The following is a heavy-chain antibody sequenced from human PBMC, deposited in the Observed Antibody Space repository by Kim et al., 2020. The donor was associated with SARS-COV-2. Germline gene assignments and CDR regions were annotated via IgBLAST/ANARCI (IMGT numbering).Heavy chain of an antibody. Sequence: GGSLRLFCAASGFDFKTYVMSWVRQVPGKGLEWISAIIGGGGMTYYADSVKGRFTISRDNSQNILYLQMDNLRAEDTALYYCANYGITSRWGQGTLVTVS. J-gene: IGHJ4*02. V-gene: IGHV3-23*01. CDR3: ANYGITSR. D-gene: IGHD1-20*01. CDR2: IIGGGGMT. CDR1: GFDFKTYV.